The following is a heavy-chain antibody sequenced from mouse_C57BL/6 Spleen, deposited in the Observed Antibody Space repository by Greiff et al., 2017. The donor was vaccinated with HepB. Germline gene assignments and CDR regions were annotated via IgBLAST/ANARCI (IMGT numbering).Heavy chain of an antibody. V-gene: IGHV1-47*01. Sequence: QVQLQQSGAELVKPGASVRMSCKASGYTFTTYPLEWLMKNHGKSLEWIGNFHPYNDDTKYNEKFKGKATLTVEKSSSTVYLELSRLTSDDSAVYYCARESNYGEGYFDYWGQGTTLTDSS. CDR3: ARESNYGEGYFDY. D-gene: IGHD2-5*01. CDR2: FHPYNDDT. CDR1: GYTFTTYP. J-gene: IGHJ2*01.